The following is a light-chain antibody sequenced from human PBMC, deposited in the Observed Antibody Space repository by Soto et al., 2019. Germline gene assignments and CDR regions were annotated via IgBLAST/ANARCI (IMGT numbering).Light chain of an antibody. CDR2: GNS. CDR3: QSYDSSLSALWV. J-gene: IGLJ1*01. V-gene: IGLV1-40*01. CDR1: SSNIGAGYD. Sequence: QSVLTQPPSVSGAPGQRVTISCTGSSSNIGAGYDVHWYQQLPGTAPKLLIYGNSNRPSGVPDRFSGSKSGTSASLAITGLQAEDEADYYCQSYDSSLSALWVFGTGTNLTVL.